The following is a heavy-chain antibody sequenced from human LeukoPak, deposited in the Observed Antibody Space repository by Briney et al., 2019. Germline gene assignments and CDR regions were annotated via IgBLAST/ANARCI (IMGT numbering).Heavy chain of an antibody. J-gene: IGHJ5*02. V-gene: IGHV7-4-1*02. CDR2: INTNTGNP. CDR3: AREGYSSGWYLVPWFDP. CDR1: GYTFTSYA. D-gene: IGHD6-19*01. Sequence: ASVKVSCKASGYTFTSYAMNWVRQAPGQGLEWMGWINTNTGNPTYAQGFTGRFVFSLDTSVSTAYLQISSLKAEDTAVYYCAREGYSSGWYLVPWFDPWGQGTLVTVSS.